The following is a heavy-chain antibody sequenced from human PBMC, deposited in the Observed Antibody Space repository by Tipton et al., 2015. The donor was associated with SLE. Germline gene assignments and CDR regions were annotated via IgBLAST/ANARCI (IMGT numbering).Heavy chain of an antibody. CDR1: GGSISSYY. D-gene: IGHD6-13*01. Sequence: TLSLTCTVSGGSISSYYWSWIRQPPGKGLEWIGYIYYSGSTNYNPSLKSRVTISVDTSKNQFSLKLRSVTAVDTAVYYCARFPSSSTGDYWGQGTLVTVSS. CDR2: IYYSGST. V-gene: IGHV4-59*12. CDR3: ARFPSSSTGDY. J-gene: IGHJ4*02.